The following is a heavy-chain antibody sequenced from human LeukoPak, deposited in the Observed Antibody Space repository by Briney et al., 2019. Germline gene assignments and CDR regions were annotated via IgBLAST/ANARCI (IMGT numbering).Heavy chain of an antibody. V-gene: IGHV3-7*05. CDR1: GFTFSTYW. D-gene: IGHD1-26*01. CDR3: ARDKSVGATPFDY. J-gene: IGHJ4*02. CDR2: IEQDGSEK. Sequence: GGSLRLSCAASGFTFSTYWMGWVRQAPGKGLERVANIEQDGSEKYYVDSVKGRFTISRDNAKNSLYLQMNSLRAEDTAVYYCARDKSVGATPFDYWGQGTLVTVSS.